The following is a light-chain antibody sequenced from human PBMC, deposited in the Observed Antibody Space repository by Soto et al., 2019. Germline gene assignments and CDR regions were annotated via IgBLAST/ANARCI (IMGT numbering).Light chain of an antibody. V-gene: IGKV1-27*01. CDR1: QGISNY. Sequence: DIQMTQSPSSLYASVGDKVTVTCRASQGISNYLAWYQQKPGKVPKLLIYAASTLQSGVPSRFSGSGSGTDFTLTISSLQPEDVATYYWQNYNSAPTWTFGQGTKVEIK. J-gene: IGKJ1*01. CDR2: AAS. CDR3: QNYNSAPTWT.